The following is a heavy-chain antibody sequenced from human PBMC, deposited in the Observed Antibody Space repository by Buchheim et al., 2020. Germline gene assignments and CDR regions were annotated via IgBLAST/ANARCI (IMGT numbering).Heavy chain of an antibody. V-gene: IGHV3-30*03. J-gene: IGHJ4*02. D-gene: IGHD3-22*01. CDR2: ISYEGSNK. CDR1: GLTFSTYA. Sequence: QVQLVESGGGVVQPGRSLRLSCAASGLTFSTYAMHWVRLTPGKGLEWVAVISYEGSNKYYADSVKGRFTVSRDNSKNTLYLQMNSLTPEDTGVYYCAQLGNGGYYYAPGLDYWGQGTL. CDR3: AQLGNGGYYYAPGLDY.